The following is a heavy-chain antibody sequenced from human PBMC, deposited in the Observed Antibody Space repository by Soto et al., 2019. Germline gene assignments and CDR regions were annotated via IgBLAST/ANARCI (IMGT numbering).Heavy chain of an antibody. CDR1: GVTLSSYE. V-gene: IGHV3-48*03. CDR2: INKNGGTV. Sequence: GGSLRLSCAVFGVTLSSYEMNWVRQAPGKGLEWVSYINKNGGTVSYADSVKGRFTISRDNAENSLHLQMNSLRAEDTAVYYCATGVWYYFDYWGQGAMVTLSS. CDR3: ATGVWYYFDY. D-gene: IGHD2-21*01. J-gene: IGHJ4*02.